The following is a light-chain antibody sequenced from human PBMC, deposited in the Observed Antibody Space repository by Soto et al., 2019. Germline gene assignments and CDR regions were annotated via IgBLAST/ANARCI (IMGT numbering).Light chain of an antibody. Sequence: QSALTQPRSVAGSPGQSVTISCTGTSSDVGGYNYVSWYQQHPGKAPKLIIYDVTKRPSGVPDRFSGSKSGNTSSLTISGLQSEYEADYYGCSYASSFTLLFGGGTKLTVL. CDR3: CSYASSFTLL. V-gene: IGLV2-11*01. CDR1: SSDVGGYNY. J-gene: IGLJ2*01. CDR2: DVT.